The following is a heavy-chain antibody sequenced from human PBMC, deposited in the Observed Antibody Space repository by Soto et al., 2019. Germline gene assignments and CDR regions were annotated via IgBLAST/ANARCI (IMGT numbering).Heavy chain of an antibody. J-gene: IGHJ4*02. V-gene: IGHV4-30-4*01. CDR3: ARELVTGTTLYFFDY. Sequence: PSETLSLTCPFSGCSISSYYWSWIRQPPGKGLEWIGYIYYSGSSYYNPSLKSRVTISVDTSKNQFSLKLSSVTAADTAVYYCARELVTGTTLYFFDYWGQGTLVTVSS. CDR2: IYYSGSS. D-gene: IGHD1-20*01. CDR1: GCSISSYY.